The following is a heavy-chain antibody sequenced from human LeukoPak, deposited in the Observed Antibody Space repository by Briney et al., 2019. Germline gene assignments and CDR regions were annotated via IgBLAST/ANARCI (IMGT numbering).Heavy chain of an antibody. Sequence: GSLQPSCAASGFNLSRYDMHWVRQATGKGLEWVSGIGTAGDTYYAGSVKGRFTISRENAKNSLYLQMNSLTAGDTAVYYCAGAGSETQWRAFDFWGQGALVTVFS. D-gene: IGHD6-19*01. CDR2: IGTAGDT. V-gene: IGHV3-13*01. CDR3: AGAGSETQWRAFDF. CDR1: GFNLSRYD. J-gene: IGHJ4*02.